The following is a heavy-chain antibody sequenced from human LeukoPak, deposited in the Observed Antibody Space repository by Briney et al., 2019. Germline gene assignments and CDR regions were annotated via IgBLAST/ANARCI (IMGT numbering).Heavy chain of an antibody. D-gene: IGHD2-15*01. CDR1: GFTFSSYS. CDR3: AREGVAATLDY. J-gene: IGHJ4*02. V-gene: IGHV3-21*01. Sequence: GGSLRLSCAASGFTFSSYSMNWVRHAPGKGLEWVSSISSSSSYIYYADSVKGRFTISRDNAKNSLYLQMNSLRAEDTAVYYCAREGVAATLDYWGQGTLVTVSS. CDR2: ISSSSSYI.